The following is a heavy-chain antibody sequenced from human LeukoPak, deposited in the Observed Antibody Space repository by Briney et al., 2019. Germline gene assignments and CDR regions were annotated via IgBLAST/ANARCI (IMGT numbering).Heavy chain of an antibody. Sequence: EASVKVSCKASGGTFSSYAISWVRQAPGQGLEWMGGIIPIFGIANYAQKFQGRVTITADESTSTAYMELSSLRSEDTAVYYCARSLLAAGVGYYYYYYMDVWGKGTTVTVSS. D-gene: IGHD3-3*01. J-gene: IGHJ6*03. CDR2: IIPIFGIA. V-gene: IGHV1-69*13. CDR3: ARSLLAAGVGYYYYYYMDV. CDR1: GGTFSSYA.